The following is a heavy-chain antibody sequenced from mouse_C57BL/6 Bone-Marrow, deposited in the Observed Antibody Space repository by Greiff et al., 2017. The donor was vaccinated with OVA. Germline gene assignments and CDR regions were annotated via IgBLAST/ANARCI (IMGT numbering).Heavy chain of an antibody. V-gene: IGHV2-2*01. CDR2: LWSGGST. CDR3: ARGTYYAMDY. D-gene: IGHD3-3*01. CDR1: GFSLTSYG. Sequence: QVQLQQSGPGLVQPSQSLSITCTVSGFSLTSYGVHWVRQSPGKGLEWLGVLWSGGSTDYNAAFISRLSISKDNSKSQVFFKMNSLQADDTAIYYCARGTYYAMDYWGQGTSVTVSS. J-gene: IGHJ4*01.